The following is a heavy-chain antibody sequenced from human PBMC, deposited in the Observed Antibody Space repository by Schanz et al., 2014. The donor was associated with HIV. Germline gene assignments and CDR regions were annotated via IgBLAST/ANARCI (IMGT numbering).Heavy chain of an antibody. CDR2: LTWNSGRI. CDR1: GFTFVDYP. V-gene: IGHV3-9*01. D-gene: IGHD3-3*01. Sequence: EVQLVESGGGLVQPGRSLRLSCAASGFTFVDYPMHWVRQVPGKGLEWVAGLTWNSGRIVYADSVKGRFTISRDNAKNSLYLQMNSLRDEDTALYYCAKDRGPTSDNFWKGYWFYFDSWGQGTLVTVSS. CDR3: AKDRGPTSDNFWKGYWFYFDS. J-gene: IGHJ4*02.